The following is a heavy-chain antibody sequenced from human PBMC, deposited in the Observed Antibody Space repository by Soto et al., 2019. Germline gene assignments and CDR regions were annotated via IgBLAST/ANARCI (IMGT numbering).Heavy chain of an antibody. D-gene: IGHD3-3*01. J-gene: IGHJ4*02. CDR1: GDSISSGNHY. CDR3: ARGAETYYDFWSGYYPPMGFDY. V-gene: IGHV4-30-4*02. Sequence: SETLSLTCTVSGDSISSGNHYWSWIRQPPGKGLEWIGYIFYSGTAYYNPSLKSRLTISVDTSKNQFSLKLSSVTAADTAVYYCARGAETYYDFWSGYYPPMGFDYWGQGTLVTVSS. CDR2: IFYSGTA.